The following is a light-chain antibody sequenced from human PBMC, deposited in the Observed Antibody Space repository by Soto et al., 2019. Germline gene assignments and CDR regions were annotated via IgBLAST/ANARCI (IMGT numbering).Light chain of an antibody. Sequence: DIQMTQSPSSLSASVGDRVTITCRASQSINRYINWYQQKSGKAPKLLINAASSLQSGVPSRFSGSGSGTEFTLTISSLQPDDFATYYCQHYNSYSEAFGQGTKVDIK. J-gene: IGKJ1*01. CDR2: AAS. CDR1: QSINRY. V-gene: IGKV1-39*01. CDR3: QHYNSYSEA.